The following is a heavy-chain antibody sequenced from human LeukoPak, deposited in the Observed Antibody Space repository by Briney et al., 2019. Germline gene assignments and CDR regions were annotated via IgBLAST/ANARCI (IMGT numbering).Heavy chain of an antibody. Sequence: GGSLKLSCEASGFTFSSYWMNWVRQAPGKGLEWVSYISSSGSAMYYADSVKGRFTISRDNAKNSLYLQMNSLRAEDTAVYYCARVGYSYGNDYWGQGTLVTVSS. CDR3: ARVGYSYGNDY. D-gene: IGHD5-18*01. CDR2: ISSSGSAM. V-gene: IGHV3-48*04. CDR1: GFTFSSYW. J-gene: IGHJ4*02.